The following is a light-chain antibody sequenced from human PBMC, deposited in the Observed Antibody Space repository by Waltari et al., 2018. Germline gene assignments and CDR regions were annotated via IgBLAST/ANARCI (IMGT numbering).Light chain of an antibody. J-gene: IGLJ1*01. CDR2: EDV. CDR1: ELEKKY. V-gene: IGLV3-1*01. CDR3: QAWDSGVAGV. Sequence: SYDLIQSPSVSVSPGQTATITCSGDELEKKYVCWYQQKPGHSPVLVIYEDVRRPSEIPQRFSGSNSGNTATLTISGTQPMDEADYYCQAWDSGVAGVFGTGTKVTVL.